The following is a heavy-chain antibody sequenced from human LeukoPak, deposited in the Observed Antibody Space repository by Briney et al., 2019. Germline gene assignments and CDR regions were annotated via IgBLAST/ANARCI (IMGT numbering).Heavy chain of an antibody. CDR2: INPSGGST. J-gene: IGHJ4*02. CDR3: AAGLRFDY. CDR1: VYTFTSYY. D-gene: IGHD4/OR15-4a*01. V-gene: IGHV1-46*01. Sequence: ASEKVSCKASVYTFTSYYMHWVRQAPGQGVEWMGIINPSGGSTSSTQKFHGRVTMTRDISTSTAPMELSSLRYVDTAAYYCAAGLRFDYWGQGTLVTVSS.